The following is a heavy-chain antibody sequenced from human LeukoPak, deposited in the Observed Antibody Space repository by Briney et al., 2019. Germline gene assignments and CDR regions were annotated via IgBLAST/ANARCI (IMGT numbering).Heavy chain of an antibody. Sequence: SQTLSLTCAISGDSVSNYSAAWEWIRQSPSRGLEWLGRTYYRSRWYTDYAPSVRSRVTINADTSKNQFSLQLNSVSPEDTAMYYCGRSLRGAYLGALDYWGQGTLLTASS. J-gene: IGHJ4*02. CDR1: GDSVSNYSAA. CDR2: TYYRSRWYT. V-gene: IGHV6-1*01. D-gene: IGHD7-27*01. CDR3: GRSLRGAYLGALDY.